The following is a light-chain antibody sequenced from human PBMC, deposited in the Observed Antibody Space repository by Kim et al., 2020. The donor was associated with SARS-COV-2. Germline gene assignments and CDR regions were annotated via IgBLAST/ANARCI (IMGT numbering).Light chain of an antibody. J-gene: IGLJ3*02. CDR3: QAWEGTTERV. Sequence: SYELTQPPSVSVSPGQTASIACSGDKLGDKYVCWYQQKPGQSPLLVMYGDSRRPSGIPERFSGSNSGNTATLTISGTQPTDEADYYCQAWEGTTERVFGGGTQLTVL. CDR2: GDS. CDR1: KLGDKY. V-gene: IGLV3-1*01.